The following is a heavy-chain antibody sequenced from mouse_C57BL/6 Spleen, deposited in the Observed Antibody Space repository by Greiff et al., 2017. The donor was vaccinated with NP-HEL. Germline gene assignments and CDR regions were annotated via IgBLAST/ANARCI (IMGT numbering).Heavy chain of an antibody. J-gene: IGHJ2*01. CDR1: GYTFTDYY. V-gene: IGHV1-26*01. Sequence: VQLQQSGPELVKPGASVKISCKASGYTFTDYYMNWVKQSHGKSLEWIGDINPNNGGTSYNQKFKGKATLTVDKSSSTAYMELRSLTSEDSAVYYCARAVDFDYWGQGTTLTVSS. CDR3: ARAVDFDY. D-gene: IGHD1-1*01. CDR2: INPNNGGT.